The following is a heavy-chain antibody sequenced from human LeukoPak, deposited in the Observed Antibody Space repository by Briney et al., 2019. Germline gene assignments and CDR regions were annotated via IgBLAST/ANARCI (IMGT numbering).Heavy chain of an antibody. V-gene: IGHV3-7*01. CDR3: ARPMTTVYHYYYYMDV. CDR1: GLTFSSQW. Sequence: GGSLRLSCVASGLTFSSQWMTWVRQAPGKGLEWLANIGGDGRRKFYEDSVEGRFTISRDNTKNTLYLQMNSLRAEDTAVYYCARPMTTVYHYYYYMDVWGKGTTVTVSS. CDR2: IGGDGRRK. J-gene: IGHJ6*03. D-gene: IGHD4-11*01.